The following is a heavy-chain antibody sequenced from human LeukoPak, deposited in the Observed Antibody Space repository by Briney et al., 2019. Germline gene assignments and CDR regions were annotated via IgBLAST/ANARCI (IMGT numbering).Heavy chain of an antibody. Sequence: SETLSLTCAVSGYSISSGYYWSWIRQPPGKGLEWIGEINHSGSTNYNPSLKSRVTISVDTSKNQFSLKLSSVTAADTAVYYCARGRGRYGGNKYYFDYWGQGTLVTVSS. D-gene: IGHD4-23*01. V-gene: IGHV4-34*01. J-gene: IGHJ4*02. CDR3: ARGRGRYGGNKYYFDY. CDR1: GYSISSGYY. CDR2: INHSGST.